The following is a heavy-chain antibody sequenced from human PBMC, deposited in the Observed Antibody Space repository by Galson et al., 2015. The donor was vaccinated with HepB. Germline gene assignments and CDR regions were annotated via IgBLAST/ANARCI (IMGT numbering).Heavy chain of an antibody. CDR2: IDWDDDK. CDR3: ARTYCSGGSCYYSFDY. D-gene: IGHD2-15*01. CDR1: GFSLSTSGMR. J-gene: IGHJ4*02. V-gene: IGHV2-70*04. Sequence: PALVKPTQTLTLTCTFSGFSLSTSGMRVSWIRQPPGKALEWLARIDWDDDKFYSTSLKTRLTISKDTSKNQVVLTMTNMDPVDTATYYCARTYCSGGSCYYSFDYWGQGTLVTVSS.